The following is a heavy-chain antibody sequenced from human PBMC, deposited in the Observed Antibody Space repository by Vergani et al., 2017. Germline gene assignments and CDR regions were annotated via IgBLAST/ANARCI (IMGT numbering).Heavy chain of an antibody. CDR2: IYSGGST. D-gene: IGHD3-22*01. CDR1: GFTVSSNY. Sequence: EVQLVEAGGGLVQPGGCLRLSCAASGFTVSSNYMSWVRQAPGKGLEWVSVIYSGGSTYYADSVKGRFTISRDNSKNTLYFQMNSLRAEDTAVYYCAGQYYYDSSGYYYVGYYYYGMDVWGQGTTVTVSS. CDR3: AGQYYYDSSGYYYVGYYYYGMDV. V-gene: IGHV3-66*02. J-gene: IGHJ6*02.